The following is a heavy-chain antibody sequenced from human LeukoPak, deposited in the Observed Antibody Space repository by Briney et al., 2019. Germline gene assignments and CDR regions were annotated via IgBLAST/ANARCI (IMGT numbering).Heavy chain of an antibody. CDR1: GDSVSSNNAA. Sequence: SQTLSLTCAISGDSVSSNNAAWTWIRQSPSRGLEWLARTYYRSKWYTDYAVSVKSRITVNPDTSKNQFSLHLNSVTPEDTAVYYCARARGDSSGYWEYWGQGILVTVSS. CDR2: TYYRSKWYT. CDR3: ARARGDSSGYWEY. V-gene: IGHV6-1*01. J-gene: IGHJ4*02. D-gene: IGHD3-22*01.